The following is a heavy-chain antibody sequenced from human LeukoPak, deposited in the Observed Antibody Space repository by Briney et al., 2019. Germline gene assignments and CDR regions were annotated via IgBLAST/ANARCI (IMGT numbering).Heavy chain of an antibody. J-gene: IGHJ4*02. V-gene: IGHV4-34*01. CDR3: ARWGYYYDGSGLDY. CDR2: IYHNGST. Sequence: SETLSLTCAVSGGSFNGYYWSWIRQPPGKGREWIGEIYHNGSTNYNPSLKSRVTISVDKSKNQFSLKLSSVTAADTAVYYCARWGYYYDGSGLDYWGQGTLVTVSS. D-gene: IGHD3-22*01. CDR1: GGSFNGYY.